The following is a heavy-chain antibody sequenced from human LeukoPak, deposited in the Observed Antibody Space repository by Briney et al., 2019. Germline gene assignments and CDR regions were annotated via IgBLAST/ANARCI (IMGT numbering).Heavy chain of an antibody. D-gene: IGHD1-26*01. CDR3: ARENSGSYREFDY. Sequence: SETLSLTCTVSGGSISSYYWSWIRQPPGKGLEWIGYIYYSGSTNYNPSLKSRVTVSVDTSKNQFSLKLSSVTAADTAVYYCARENSGSYREFDYWGQGTLVTVSS. CDR1: GGSISSYY. J-gene: IGHJ4*02. CDR2: IYYSGST. V-gene: IGHV4-59*12.